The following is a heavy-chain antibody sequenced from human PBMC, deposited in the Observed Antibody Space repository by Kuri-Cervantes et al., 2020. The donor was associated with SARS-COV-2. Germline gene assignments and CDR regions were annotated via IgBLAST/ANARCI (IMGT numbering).Heavy chain of an antibody. CDR1: GYTFTSYG. J-gene: IGHJ3*02. Sequence: ASVKVSCKASGYTFTSYGISWVRQAPGQGLEWMGWISAYNGNTNYAQKLQGRVTMTTDTSTSTAYMELRSLRSDDTAVYYCARIGIVVVTAIRFVHAFDIWGQGTMVTVSS. CDR3: ARIGIVVVTAIRFVHAFDI. V-gene: IGHV1-18*01. CDR2: ISAYNGNT. D-gene: IGHD2-21*02.